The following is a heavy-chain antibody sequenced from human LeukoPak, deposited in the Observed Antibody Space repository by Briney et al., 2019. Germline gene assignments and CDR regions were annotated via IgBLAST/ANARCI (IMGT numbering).Heavy chain of an antibody. CDR2: IKPDGGEK. V-gene: IGHV3-7*01. CDR3: ARVATVVTHIKNYFDY. D-gene: IGHD4-23*01. J-gene: IGHJ4*02. CDR1: GFTFSSYL. Sequence: PGGSLRLSCAASGFTFSSYLMSWVRQAPGKGLEWVANIKPDGGEKYYVDSVKGRFTISRDNAENSLSLQMNSLRAEDTAVYFCARVATVVTHIKNYFDYWGQGTLVTVSS.